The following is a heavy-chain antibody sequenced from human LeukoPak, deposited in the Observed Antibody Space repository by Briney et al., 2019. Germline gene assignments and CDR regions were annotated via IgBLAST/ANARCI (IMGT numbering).Heavy chain of an antibody. CDR3: ARDLPSTKVYDY. J-gene: IGHJ4*02. CDR1: GGTFSSYA. Sequence: SVKVSCKASGGTFSSYAISWVRQAPGQGLEWMGGIIPIFGTANYAQKFQGRVTITADESTSTAYMELSSLRSEDTAVYYCARDLPSTKVYDYWGQGTLATVSS. CDR2: IIPIFGTA. V-gene: IGHV1-69*13. D-gene: IGHD5/OR15-5a*01.